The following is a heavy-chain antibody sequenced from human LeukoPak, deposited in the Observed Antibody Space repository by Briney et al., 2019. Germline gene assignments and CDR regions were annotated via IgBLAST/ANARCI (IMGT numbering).Heavy chain of an antibody. V-gene: IGHV3-7*05. CDR1: GFTFRSYW. CDR3: AKDRGSGWYLYDF. Sequence: PGGSLRLSCAASGFTFRSYWMSWVRQAPGKGLEWVANIKQDGSEKYYVDSVKGRFTISRDNAKNSLYLQMNSLRAEDTALYYCAKDRGSGWYLYDFWGQGTLVTVSS. CDR2: IKQDGSEK. D-gene: IGHD6-19*01. J-gene: IGHJ4*02.